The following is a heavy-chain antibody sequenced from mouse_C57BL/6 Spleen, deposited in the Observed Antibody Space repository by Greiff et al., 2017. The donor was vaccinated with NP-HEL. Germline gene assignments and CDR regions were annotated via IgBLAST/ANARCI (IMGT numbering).Heavy chain of an antibody. CDR1: GFNIKDDY. V-gene: IGHV14-4*01. Sequence: EVQLQQSGAELVRPGASVKLSCTASGFNIKDDYMHWVKQRPEQGLEWIGWIDPENGDTEYASKFQGKATITADISSKTAYLQLSSLTSEDTAVYYCTTGYTLFDYWGQGTTLTVSS. J-gene: IGHJ2*01. CDR3: TTGYTLFDY. D-gene: IGHD5-1-1*01. CDR2: IDPENGDT.